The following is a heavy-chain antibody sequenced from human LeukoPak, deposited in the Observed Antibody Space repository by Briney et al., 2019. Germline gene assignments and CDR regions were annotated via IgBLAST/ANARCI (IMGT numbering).Heavy chain of an antibody. CDR3: AKGGELGYFSSTRCLYYFDW. J-gene: IGHJ4*02. V-gene: IGHV3-30*19. CDR1: GFTFSSFG. D-gene: IGHD2-2*01. CDR2: LSYHGTYK. Sequence: GRALRLSCAASGFTFSSFGMHWVRQAPAKGLEGVAALSYHGTYKYYGDSVRGRCTIASDNYKNTLFLKMKSLKTEHPAIYYCAKGGELGYFSSTRCLYYFDWWGQGTLVTVSS.